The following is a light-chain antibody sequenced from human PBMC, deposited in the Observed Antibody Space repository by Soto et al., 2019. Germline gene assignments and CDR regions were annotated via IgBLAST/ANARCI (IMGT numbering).Light chain of an antibody. CDR2: SDN. V-gene: IGLV1-44*01. Sequence: QSVLTQPPSASGTPGQRVTISFSGSSSNIGTYSVSWYQHFPGTAPRLLIYSDNQRPSGVPDRFSASKSGASASLAISGLQSEDEADFYCAAWDDSLNGCVFGTGTKVTV. J-gene: IGLJ1*01. CDR3: AAWDDSLNGCV. CDR1: SSNIGTYS.